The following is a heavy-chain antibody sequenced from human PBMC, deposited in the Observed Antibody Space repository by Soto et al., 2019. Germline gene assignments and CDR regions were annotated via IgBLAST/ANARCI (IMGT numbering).Heavy chain of an antibody. V-gene: IGHV4-59*01. CDR2: IYYSGST. CDR3: ARAIRYFDWEHYYYYYYMDV. D-gene: IGHD3-9*01. CDR1: GGSISSYY. J-gene: IGHJ6*03. Sequence: PSETLSLTCTVSGGSISSYYWSWIRQPPGKGLEWIGYIYYSGSTNYNPSLKSRVTISVDTSKNQFSLKLSSVTAADTAVYYCARAIRYFDWEHYYYYYYMDVWGKGTTVTVSS.